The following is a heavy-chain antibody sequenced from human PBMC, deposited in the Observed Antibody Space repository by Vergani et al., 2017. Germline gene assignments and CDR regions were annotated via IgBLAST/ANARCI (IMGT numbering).Heavy chain of an antibody. D-gene: IGHD2-2*02. CDR2: ISSNGGST. CDR3: ARPVVPAAITYYGVDF. V-gene: IGHV3-64*01. CDR1: GFTFSSYA. J-gene: IGHJ6*02. Sequence: EVQLVESGGGLVQPGGSLRLSCAASGFTFSSYAMHWVRQAPGKGLEYVSAISSNGGSTYYANSVKGRFTISRDNSKNTLYLQMGSLRAEDMAVYYCARPVVPAAITYYGVDFWGQGTTVTVSS.